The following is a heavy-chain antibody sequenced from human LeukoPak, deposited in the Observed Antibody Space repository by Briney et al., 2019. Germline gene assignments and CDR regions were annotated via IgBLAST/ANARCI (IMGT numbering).Heavy chain of an antibody. CDR3: ATSPDYGGYYYFDY. J-gene: IGHJ4*02. V-gene: IGHV3-23*01. D-gene: IGHD4-17*01. Sequence: PGGSLRLSCAASGFTFSSYAMSWVRQAPGKGLEWVSTIGGGGGSTYYADSVKGRFTISRDNSKNTLYLQMNSLRAEDTAVYYCATSPDYGGYYYFDYWGQGTLVTVSS. CDR1: GFTFSSYA. CDR2: IGGGGGST.